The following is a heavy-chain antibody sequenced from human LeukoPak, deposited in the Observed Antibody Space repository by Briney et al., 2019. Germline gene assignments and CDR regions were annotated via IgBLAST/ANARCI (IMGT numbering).Heavy chain of an antibody. J-gene: IGHJ4*02. D-gene: IGHD3-16*01. CDR1: GFNFTYTW. V-gene: IGHV3-15*07. Sequence: GGSLRPSCAASGFNFTYTWMNWVRQVPGKGLEWVGRVKSKSDGGTVDYAAPVKGRFTISRDDSRNTLSLQMNSLKTADTAVYFCTSIALGGICDHWGREPWSPSPQ. CDR2: VKSKSDGGTV. CDR3: TSIALGGICDH.